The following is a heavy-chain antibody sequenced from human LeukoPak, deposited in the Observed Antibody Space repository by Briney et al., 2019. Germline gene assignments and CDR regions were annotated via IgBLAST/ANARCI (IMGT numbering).Heavy chain of an antibody. CDR1: GGSISRYY. Sequence: SETLSLTCNVSGGSISRYYWSWIRQPPGKGLEWIGYVYYSGSTNYNPSLKGRVTISVDTSKNQFSLNLSSVTAADTAVYYCAREDCSGGSCYRNWFDPWGQGTLVTVSS. CDR2: VYYSGST. CDR3: AREDCSGGSCYRNWFDP. D-gene: IGHD2-15*01. V-gene: IGHV4-59*08. J-gene: IGHJ5*02.